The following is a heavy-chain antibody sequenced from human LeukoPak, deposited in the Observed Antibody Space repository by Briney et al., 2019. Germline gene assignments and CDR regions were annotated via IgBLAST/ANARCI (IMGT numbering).Heavy chain of an antibody. J-gene: IGHJ6*03. CDR3: ARGGGYYYGSGSYFPYYYYYYYMDV. D-gene: IGHD3-10*01. V-gene: IGHV1-18*01. CDR2: ISAYNGNT. CDR1: GYTFTSYG. Sequence: ASVKVSCKASGYTFTSYGISWVRQAPGQGLEWMGWISAYNGNTNYAHKLQGRVTMTTDTSTSTAYMELRSLRSDDTAVYYCARGGGYYYGSGSYFPYYYYYYYMDVWGKGTTVTVSS.